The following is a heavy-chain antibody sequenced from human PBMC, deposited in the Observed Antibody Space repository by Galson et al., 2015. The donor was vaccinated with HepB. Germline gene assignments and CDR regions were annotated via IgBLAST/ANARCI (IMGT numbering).Heavy chain of an antibody. CDR3: GNWGSS. CDR2: INSDVSTT. V-gene: IGHV3-74*01. J-gene: IGHJ5*02. D-gene: IGHD7-27*01. Sequence: SLRLSCAASGFTFSSFWMHWVRQAPGKGLMWVSRINSDVSTTSYTDSVRGRFTISRDNAKNTLYLQMNSLRAEDTAVYYCGNWGSSWGQGTLVTVSS. CDR1: GFTFSSFW.